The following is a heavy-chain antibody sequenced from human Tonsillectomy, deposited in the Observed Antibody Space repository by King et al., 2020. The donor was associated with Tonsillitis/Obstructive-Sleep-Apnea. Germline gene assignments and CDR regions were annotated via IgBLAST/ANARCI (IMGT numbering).Heavy chain of an antibody. Sequence: QLQESGPGLVKPSETLSLTCTVSGDSISSSPYHWGWIRQPPGKGLEWIGSIHYNGDTYYNSFLKSRVTISIDTSKNQFSLKLSSVTAADTAVYYCARPEKYSRGWNPLDSWGQGTLVTVSS. CDR3: ARPEKYSRGWNPLDS. CDR2: IHYNGDT. J-gene: IGHJ4*02. CDR1: GDSISSSPYH. V-gene: IGHV4-39*01. D-gene: IGHD6-19*01.